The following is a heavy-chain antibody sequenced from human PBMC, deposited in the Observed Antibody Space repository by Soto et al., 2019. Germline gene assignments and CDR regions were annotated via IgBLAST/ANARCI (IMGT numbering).Heavy chain of an antibody. V-gene: IGHV6-1*01. CDR1: GDSVSTNSAT. J-gene: IGHJ5*01. CDR2: TYYRSKWYN. Sequence: QVQLQQSGPGLVKPSQTLSLTCAISGDSVSTNSATWDWIRQSPSRGLEWLGRTYYRSKWYNDYAVSVKGRITINPDTSNSQLSLHQNYVTPDDTAGYYCVRLVGNSWLDSWGQGTLVTASS. D-gene: IGHD2-2*01. CDR3: VRLVGNSWLDS.